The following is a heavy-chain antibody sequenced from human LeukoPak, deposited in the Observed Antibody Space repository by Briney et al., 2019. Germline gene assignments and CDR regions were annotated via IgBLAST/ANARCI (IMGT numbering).Heavy chain of an antibody. V-gene: IGHV1-18*01. CDR3: LSEAQRPRLTPDY. J-gene: IGHJ4*02. CDR1: GYTFNTYG. Sequence: GASVKVSCKASGYTFNTYGISWVRQAPGQGLEWMGWISTYNGDTSYVQNLQGRVTMTTDTSTSTAYMELMSLRSDDTAVYYCLSEAQRPRLTPDYWGQGTLVTVSS. D-gene: IGHD6-25*01. CDR2: ISTYNGDT.